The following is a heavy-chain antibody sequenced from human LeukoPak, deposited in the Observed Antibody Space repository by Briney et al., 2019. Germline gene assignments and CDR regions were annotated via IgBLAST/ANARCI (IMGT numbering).Heavy chain of an antibody. CDR3: ACSRTFDY. Sequence: GGYLRLYCAASGFTFSSYWMTWVRQAPGKGLEWLANIKQDGSEKYYVDSVKGRFTISRDNAKNSLYLQMNSLRAEDTAVYYCACSRTFDYLGQGTLGTGSS. V-gene: IGHV3-7*03. CDR1: GFTFSSYW. J-gene: IGHJ4*02. D-gene: IGHD6-13*01. CDR2: IKQDGSEK.